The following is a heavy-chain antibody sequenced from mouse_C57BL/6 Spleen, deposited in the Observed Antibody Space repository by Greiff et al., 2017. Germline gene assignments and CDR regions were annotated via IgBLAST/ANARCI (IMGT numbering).Heavy chain of an antibody. CDR1: GYTFTSYG. D-gene: IGHD2-4*01. V-gene: IGHV1-81*01. Sequence: VQVVESGAELARPGASVKLSCKASGYTFTSYGISWVKQRTGQGLEWIGEIYPRSGNTYYNEKFKGKATLTADKSSSTAYMELRSLTSEDSAVYCGAREITTGSWYFDVWGTGTTVTVSA. CDR3: AREITTGSWYFDV. J-gene: IGHJ1*03. CDR2: IYPRSGNT.